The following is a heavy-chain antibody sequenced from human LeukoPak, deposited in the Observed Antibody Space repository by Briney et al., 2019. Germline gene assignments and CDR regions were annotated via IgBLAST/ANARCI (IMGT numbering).Heavy chain of an antibody. CDR1: GYTFTSYY. CDR2: INPSGGST. V-gene: IGHV1-46*01. Sequence: ASVKVSCKASGYTFTSYYMHWVRQAPGQGLEWMGIINPSGGSTSYAQKFQGRVTMTRDMSTSTVYMELSSLRSEDTAVYYCARVPPHNWNDDYFDYWGQGTLVTVSS. D-gene: IGHD1-20*01. J-gene: IGHJ4*02. CDR3: ARVPPHNWNDDYFDY.